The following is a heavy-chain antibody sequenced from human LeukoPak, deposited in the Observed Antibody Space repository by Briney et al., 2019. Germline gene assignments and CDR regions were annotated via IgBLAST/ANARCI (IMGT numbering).Heavy chain of an antibody. CDR1: GFTFSSYW. D-gene: IGHD2-21*02. J-gene: IGHJ4*02. CDR3: ARGDFNDLRYGC. V-gene: IGHV3-7*03. Sequence: PGGSLRLSCAASGFTFSSYWMSWVRQAPGKGLEWVANIKDDGSVKFYVDSVRGRFIISRDNTKSSLYLQMNSLRAEDTAMYFCARGDFNDLRYGCWGQGSLVTVSS. CDR2: IKDDGSVK.